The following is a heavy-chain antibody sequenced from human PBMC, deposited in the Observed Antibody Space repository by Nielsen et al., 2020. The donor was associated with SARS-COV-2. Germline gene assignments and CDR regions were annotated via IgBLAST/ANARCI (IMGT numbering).Heavy chain of an antibody. CDR2: ISASGHST. Sequence: GESLKISCAPSGFPFRTYGMIWVRQAPGLGLEWVSAISASGHSTYYADSVRGRFTISRDGSDDTVHLQMDSLRVGDTAIYYCAKESQYSGYDLYYYSYYGMDVWGQGTTVTASS. CDR1: GFPFRTYG. J-gene: IGHJ6*02. V-gene: IGHV3-23*01. CDR3: AKESQYSGYDLYYYSYYGMDV. D-gene: IGHD5-12*01.